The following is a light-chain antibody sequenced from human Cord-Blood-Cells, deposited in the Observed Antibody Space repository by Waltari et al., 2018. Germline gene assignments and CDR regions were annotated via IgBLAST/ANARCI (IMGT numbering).Light chain of an antibody. CDR1: QSISSW. V-gene: IGKV1-5*03. CDR3: QQYNSCPLT. Sequence: DIQMTQSPSPLSASVGDRVTITCRASQSISSWLAWYQQKPGKAPKLLIYKASSLESGVPSRFSGSGSGTEFTLTISSLQPDDFATYYCQQYNSCPLTFGGGTKVEIK. CDR2: KAS. J-gene: IGKJ4*01.